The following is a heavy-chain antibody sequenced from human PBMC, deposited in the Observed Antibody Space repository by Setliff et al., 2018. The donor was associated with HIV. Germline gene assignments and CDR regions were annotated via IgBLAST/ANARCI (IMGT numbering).Heavy chain of an antibody. V-gene: IGHV4-34*01. CDR3: ARGVRDNSGWSSYYFDY. J-gene: IGHJ4*02. Sequence: PSETLSLTCAVYGGSFSGYYWSWIRQPPGKGLEWIGEVTHSGRTNYNPSLESRVSTSVDTSKKQFSLRLTSVTAADPAVYYCARGVRDNSGWSSYYFDYWGQGTLVTVSS. D-gene: IGHD6-19*01. CDR2: VTHSGRT. CDR1: GGSFSGYY.